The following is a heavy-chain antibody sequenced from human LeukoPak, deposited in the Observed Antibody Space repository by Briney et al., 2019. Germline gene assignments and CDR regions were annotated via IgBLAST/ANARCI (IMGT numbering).Heavy chain of an antibody. CDR2: ISAYNGNT. CDR3: ARDGHDAGYHYDSSGYPYGMDV. D-gene: IGHD3-22*01. J-gene: IGHJ6*02. Sequence: ASVKVSCKASGYTFTSYGISWVRQAPGQGLEWMGWISAYNGNTNYAQKLQGRVTMSTDTSTSTAYMELRSLRSDDTAVYYCARDGHDAGYHYDSSGYPYGMDVWGQGTTVTVSS. V-gene: IGHV1-18*01. CDR1: GYTFTSYG.